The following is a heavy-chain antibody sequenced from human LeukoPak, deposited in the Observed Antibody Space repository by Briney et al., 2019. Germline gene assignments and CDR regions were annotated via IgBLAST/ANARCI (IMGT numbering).Heavy chain of an antibody. CDR2: IYSGGRT. D-gene: IGHD6-13*01. Sequence: GGSLRLSCAASGFTVSNNYMSWVRQAPGKGLEWVSVIYSGGRTFYADSERGRFTISRDNSKNMLYLQMNSLRAEDTAVYYCARGDIAAAWGQGTLVTVSS. CDR1: GFTVSNNY. V-gene: IGHV3-53*01. CDR3: ARGDIAAA. J-gene: IGHJ5*02.